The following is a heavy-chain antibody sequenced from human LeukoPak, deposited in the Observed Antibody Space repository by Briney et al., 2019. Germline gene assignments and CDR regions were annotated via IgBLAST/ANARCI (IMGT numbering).Heavy chain of an antibody. J-gene: IGHJ5*02. CDR3: ARHGLVVPAAISWFDP. CDR1: GGSISSYY. CDR2: IYYSGST. D-gene: IGHD2-2*02. Sequence: SETLSLTYTVSGGSISSYYWSWIRQPPGKGLEWIGYIYYSGSTNYHPSLKSRVTISVDTSKNQFSLKLSSVTAADTAVYYCARHGLVVPAAISWFDPWGQGTLVTVSS. V-gene: IGHV4-59*08.